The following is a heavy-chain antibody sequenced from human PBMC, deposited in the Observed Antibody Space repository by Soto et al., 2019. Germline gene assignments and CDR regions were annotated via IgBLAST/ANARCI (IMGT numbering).Heavy chain of an antibody. J-gene: IGHJ6*02. CDR2: INHSGST. V-gene: IGHV4-34*01. CDR3: ARDPFYNYDSSGYSPDYYYGMDV. D-gene: IGHD3-22*01. Sequence: PSETLSLTCAVYGGSFSGYYWSWIRQPPGKGLEWIGEINHSGSTNYNPSLKSRVTISVDTSKNQFSLKLSSVTAADTAVYYCARDPFYNYDSSGYSPDYYYGMDVWGQGTTVTVSS. CDR1: GGSFSGYY.